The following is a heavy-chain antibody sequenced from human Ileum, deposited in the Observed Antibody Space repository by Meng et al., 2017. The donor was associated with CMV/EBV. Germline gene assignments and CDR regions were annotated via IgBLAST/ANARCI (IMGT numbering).Heavy chain of an antibody. Sequence: GESLKISCAASGFTFSSYAMSWVRQAPGKGLEWVSVIYSGGSSTYYADSVKGRFTISRDNSKNTLYLQMNSLRAEDTTVYYCAKRAKDIGQQGNWFDPWGQGTLVTVSS. J-gene: IGHJ5*02. V-gene: IGHV3-23*03. CDR1: GFTFSSYA. D-gene: IGHD5-12*01. CDR3: AKRAKDIGQQGNWFDP. CDR2: IYSGGSST.